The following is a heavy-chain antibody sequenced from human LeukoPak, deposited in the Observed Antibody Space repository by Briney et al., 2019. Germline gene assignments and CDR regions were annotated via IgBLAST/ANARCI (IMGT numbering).Heavy chain of an antibody. CDR3: ARGSPPRRNYDSRGYYSYYFDY. CDR1: GYTFTGYY. J-gene: IGHJ4*02. D-gene: IGHD3-22*01. Sequence: ASVKVSCKASGYTFTGYYMHWVRQAPGQGLEWMGWISAYNGNTHYAQKLQGRVTMTTDTSTSTVYMELRSLRSDDTAVYYCARGSPPRRNYDSRGYYSYYFDYRGQGTLVTVSS. CDR2: ISAYNGNT. V-gene: IGHV1-18*04.